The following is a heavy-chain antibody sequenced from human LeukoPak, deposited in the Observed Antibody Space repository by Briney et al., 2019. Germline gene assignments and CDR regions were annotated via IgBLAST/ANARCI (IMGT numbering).Heavy chain of an antibody. CDR2: IKQDGSEK. D-gene: IGHD6-13*01. CDR1: GFTFSSYW. CDR3: ARDAAAGTYNWFDP. J-gene: IGHJ5*02. V-gene: IGHV3-7*01. Sequence: GGSLRLSCAASGFTFSSYWMSWVRQAPGKGLEWVANIKQDGSEKYYVDSVKGRFTISRDNAKNSLYLQMNSLRAEDTAVYYCARDAAAGTYNWFDPWGQGTLVTVSS.